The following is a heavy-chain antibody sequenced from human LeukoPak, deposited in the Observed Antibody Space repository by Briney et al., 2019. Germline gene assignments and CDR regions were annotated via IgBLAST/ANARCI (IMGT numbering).Heavy chain of an antibody. CDR3: ARRPYPGYCSGGSCYVVWDY. J-gene: IGHJ4*02. Sequence: GGSLRLSCTASGLTFSIYEMNWVRQAPGKGREWVSYISSSGSNIYYADSVKRRFTISRDNAKNTLYLQMNSLRAEDTAVYYCARRPYPGYCSGGSCYVVWDYWGQGTLVTVS. CDR2: ISSSGSNI. CDR1: GLTFSIYE. V-gene: IGHV3-48*03. D-gene: IGHD2-15*01.